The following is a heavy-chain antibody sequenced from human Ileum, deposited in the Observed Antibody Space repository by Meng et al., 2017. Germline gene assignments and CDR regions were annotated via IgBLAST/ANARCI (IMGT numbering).Heavy chain of an antibody. J-gene: IGHJ4*02. D-gene: IGHD2-2*01. CDR2: ISGSGGST. CDR3: AKVALIVVVPAAMVHFDY. Sequence: GESLKISCAASGFTFSSYAMSWVRQAPGKGLEWVSAISGSGGSTYYADSVKGRFTISRDNSKNTLYLQMNSLRAEDTAVYYCAKVALIVVVPAAMVHFDYWGQGTLVTVSS. V-gene: IGHV3-23*01. CDR1: GFTFSSYA.